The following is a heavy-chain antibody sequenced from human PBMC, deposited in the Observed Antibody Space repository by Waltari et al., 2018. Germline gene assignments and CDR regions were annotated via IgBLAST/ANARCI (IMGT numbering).Heavy chain of an antibody. CDR1: GFTVSSNS. Sequence: EVQLVASGGGLIQPGGSLRLSCAASGFTVSSNSMSWVRQPPGKGLEWVSVIYSGGSTYYADSVKGRFTISRDNSKNTLYLQMNSLRAEDTAVYYCARVGDGYVHLFDYWGQGTLVTVSS. V-gene: IGHV3-53*01. CDR2: IYSGGST. D-gene: IGHD5-12*01. J-gene: IGHJ4*02. CDR3: ARVGDGYVHLFDY.